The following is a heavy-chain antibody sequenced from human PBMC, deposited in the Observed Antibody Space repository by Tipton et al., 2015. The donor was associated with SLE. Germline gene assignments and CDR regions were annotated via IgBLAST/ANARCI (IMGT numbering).Heavy chain of an antibody. D-gene: IGHD2-15*01. J-gene: IGHJ4*02. Sequence: TLSLTCTVSNGSISNYYWSWIRQPPGKGLEWIGYIYYSGSTNYNPSLRSRVTISVDTSKNQFSLKLTSVTAADTAVYYCARGAARDHWGQGTLVTVSS. CDR1: NGSISNYY. CDR2: IYYSGST. CDR3: ARGAARDH. V-gene: IGHV4-59*01.